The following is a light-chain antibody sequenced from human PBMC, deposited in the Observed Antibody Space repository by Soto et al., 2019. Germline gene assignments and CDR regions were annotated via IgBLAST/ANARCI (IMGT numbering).Light chain of an antibody. V-gene: IGKV1-12*02. CDR1: QAIGIW. J-gene: IGKJ3*01. CDR2: AAS. CDR3: QQANTFPS. Sequence: DIQMTQSPSSVSASVGERVTIICRASQAIGIWLAWYQQKPGKAPKLLIYAASSLQSGVPSRFSGSGSGTDFTLIIRSLLPEDFATYYYQQANTFPSFGPGTKVEI.